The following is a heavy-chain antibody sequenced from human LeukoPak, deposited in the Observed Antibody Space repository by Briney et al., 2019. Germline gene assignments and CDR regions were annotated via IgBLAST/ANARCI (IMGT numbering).Heavy chain of an antibody. Sequence: ASVKVSCKASGYTFTGYYMHWVRQAPGQGLEWMGWINPNSGGTNYAQNLQGRVTVTTDTSTTTAYMELRSLRSDDTAVYYCTRDRSTSGSQNYWGQGTLVTVSS. CDR3: TRDRSTSGSQNY. J-gene: IGHJ4*02. V-gene: IGHV1-2*02. CDR2: INPNSGGT. CDR1: GYTFTGYY. D-gene: IGHD1-26*01.